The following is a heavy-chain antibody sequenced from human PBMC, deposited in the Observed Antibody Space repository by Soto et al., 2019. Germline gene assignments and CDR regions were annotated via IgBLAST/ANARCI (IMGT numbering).Heavy chain of an antibody. V-gene: IGHV3-23*01. CDR1: GFTFNYYA. J-gene: IGHJ4*02. CDR2: ISGSGGST. Sequence: GGSLRLSCAASGFTFNYYAMSWVRQAPGKGLEWVSVISGSGGSTYYTDSVKGRFTISRDNSKNTLSLQMDSLRAEDTAEYYCAKGWTTVTTFNDYWGQGTLVTVSS. D-gene: IGHD4-17*01. CDR3: AKGWTTVTTFNDY.